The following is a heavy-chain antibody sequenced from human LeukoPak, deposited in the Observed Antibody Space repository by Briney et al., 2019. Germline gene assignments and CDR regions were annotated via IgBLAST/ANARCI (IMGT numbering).Heavy chain of an antibody. CDR2: ISGSGGST. D-gene: IGHD3-10*01. J-gene: IGHJ4*02. CDR1: GFTFSSYA. CDR3: AKVPRITMVRGVMYYFDY. Sequence: RGSLRLSCAASGFTFSSYAMSWVRQAPGKGLEWVSAISGSGGSTYYADSVKGRFTISRDNSKNTLYLQVNSLRAEDTAVYYCAKVPRITMVRGVMYYFDYWGQGTLVTVSS. V-gene: IGHV3-23*01.